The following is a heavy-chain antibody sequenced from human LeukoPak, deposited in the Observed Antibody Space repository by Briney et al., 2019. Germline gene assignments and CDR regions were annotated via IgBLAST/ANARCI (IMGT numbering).Heavy chain of an antibody. V-gene: IGHV5-51*01. J-gene: IGHJ4*02. CDR2: IYPGDSDT. Sequence: GESLKISCKGSGYSFTTYWIGWVRQMPGKGLEWMGIIYPGDSDTRYSPSFQGQVTISADKSTRTAYLQWSSLKASDTAMYYCVMAAAGLPMGFDYWGQGALVTVSS. CDR3: VMAAAGLPMGFDY. CDR1: GYSFTTYW. D-gene: IGHD6-13*01.